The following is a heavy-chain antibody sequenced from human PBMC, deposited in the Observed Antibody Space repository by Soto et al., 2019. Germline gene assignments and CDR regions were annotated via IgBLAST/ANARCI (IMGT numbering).Heavy chain of an antibody. CDR2: ISSNSDTI. CDR1: GFTADDYA. D-gene: IGHD1-26*01. V-gene: IGHV3-9*02. Sequence: SLRLSCVASGFTADDYAMHWVRKAPGKRLEWVSGISSNSDTIDYADSVKGRFTISRDNSKNTLYLQMNSLRAEDTSVYYCAKEGGLSGSYYISSSYYFDYWGQGTLVTVSS. CDR3: AKEGGLSGSYYISSSYYFDY. J-gene: IGHJ4*02.